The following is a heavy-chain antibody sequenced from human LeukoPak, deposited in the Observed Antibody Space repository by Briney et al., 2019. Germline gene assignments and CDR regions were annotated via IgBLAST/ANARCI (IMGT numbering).Heavy chain of an antibody. CDR3: ARANYVWGSYVY. J-gene: IGHJ4*02. CDR1: GGSISDYY. CDR2: IYTGGNT. D-gene: IGHD3-16*01. Sequence: SETLSLTCTVSGGSISDYYWSWIRQPAGKGLEWIGHIYTGGNTNYNPSLESRVTMSVDTTKNQFSLKLRSVTAADTAVYYCARANYVWGSYVYWGQGTLVTVSS. V-gene: IGHV4-4*07.